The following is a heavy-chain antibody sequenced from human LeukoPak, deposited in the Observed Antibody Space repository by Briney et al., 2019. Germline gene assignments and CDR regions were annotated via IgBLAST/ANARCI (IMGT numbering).Heavy chain of an antibody. CDR2: ISAYNGNR. J-gene: IGHJ6*03. CDR1: GYNFGNYG. V-gene: IGHV1-18*01. Sequence: GASVKVSCRASGYNFGNYGISWVRQAPGQGLEWMGWISAYNGNRNYAQKFQGRVTMTTDTSTSTAYMELRSLRSDDTALYYCAKVSNSYYFYFMDVWGRGTTVTVSS. D-gene: IGHD4-11*01. CDR3: AKVSNSYYFYFMDV.